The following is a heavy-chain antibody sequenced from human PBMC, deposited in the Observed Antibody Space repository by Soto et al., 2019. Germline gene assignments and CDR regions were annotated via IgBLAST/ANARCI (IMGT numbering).Heavy chain of an antibody. J-gene: IGHJ4*02. CDR1: GSTFVNYA. CDR2: LSGSGTST. CDR3: AKGTSNGGWFNPFDY. V-gene: IGHV3-23*01. Sequence: EVQLLESGGGLVQPGGSLRLSCAASGSTFVNYAMNWVRQAPGKGLEWVATLSGSGTSTYYADSVKGRFTISRDNSRNTLYLQMSSLRAEDTAVYYCAKGTSNGGWFNPFDYWGQGTLVTVSS. D-gene: IGHD6-19*01.